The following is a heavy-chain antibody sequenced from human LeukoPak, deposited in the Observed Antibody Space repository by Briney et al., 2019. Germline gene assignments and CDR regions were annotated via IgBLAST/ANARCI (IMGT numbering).Heavy chain of an antibody. V-gene: IGHV1-69*01. J-gene: IGHJ4*02. D-gene: IGHD5-18*01. CDR1: GGTFSSYA. CDR3: ARGGYSYGYEIDY. CDR2: IIPIFGTA. Sequence: SVKVSCKASGGTFSSYAISWVRQAPGQGLEWMGGIIPIFGTANYAQKFQGRVTITADESTSTAYMELSSLRSEDTVVYYCARGGYSYGYEIDYWGQGTLVTVSS.